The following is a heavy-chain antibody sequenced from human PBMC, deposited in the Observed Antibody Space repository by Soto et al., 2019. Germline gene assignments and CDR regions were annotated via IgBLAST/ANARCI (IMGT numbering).Heavy chain of an antibody. V-gene: IGHV1-46*01. CDR2: INPSGGNS. Sequence: QVQLVQSGAEVKTPGASVKVSCKASQYTFTNYCVHWVRQAPGQGLEWMGVINPSGGNSKYAQRFRRRVTMTRDTSTSTVYMDLRSLRPDDTAVYFCARALYDTDCVPVGAVSRYHVMDVWGRGTTVTVSS. CDR1: QYTFTNYC. CDR3: ARALYDTDCVPVGAVSRYHVMDV. J-gene: IGHJ6*02. D-gene: IGHD2-2*01.